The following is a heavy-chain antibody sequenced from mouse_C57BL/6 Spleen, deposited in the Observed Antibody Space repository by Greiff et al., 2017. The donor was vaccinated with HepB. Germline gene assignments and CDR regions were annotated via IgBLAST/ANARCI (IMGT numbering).Heavy chain of an antibody. CDR2: IYPRSGNT. J-gene: IGHJ2*01. CDR1: GYTFTSYG. D-gene: IGHD1-1*01. V-gene: IGHV1-81*01. CDR3: ARRDYGSSYGDY. Sequence: VKLVESGAELARPGASVKLSCKASGYTFTSYGISWVKQRTGQGLEWIGEIYPRSGNTYYNEKFKGKATLTADKSSSTAYMELRSLTSEDSAVYFCARRDYGSSYGDYWGQGTTLTVSS.